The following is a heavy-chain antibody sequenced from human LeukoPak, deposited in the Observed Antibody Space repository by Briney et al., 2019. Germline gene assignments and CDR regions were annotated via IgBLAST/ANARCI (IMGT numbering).Heavy chain of an antibody. CDR1: GHTLSNLT. J-gene: IGHJ4*02. CDR3: AAGGLYDLLPY. Sequence: ASVKVSCKVSGHTLSNLTMHWVRQAPGKGLEWMGGFDPGNGEIIYAQKFQGRVTMTEDASTDTAYMELSSLKSEDTAVYYCAAGGLYDLLPYWGQGTLVTVSS. V-gene: IGHV1-24*01. D-gene: IGHD3-3*01. CDR2: FDPGNGEI.